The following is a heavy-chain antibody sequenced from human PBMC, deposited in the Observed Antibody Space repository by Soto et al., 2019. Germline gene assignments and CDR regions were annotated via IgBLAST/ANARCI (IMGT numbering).Heavy chain of an antibody. D-gene: IGHD6-19*01. CDR1: GFTFSSYA. CDR2: ISYDGSNK. J-gene: IGHJ5*02. V-gene: IGHV3-30-3*01. CDR3: AKDWGSSGWFNWFDP. Sequence: TGGSLRLSCAASGFTFSSYAMHWVRQAPGKGLEWVAVISYDGSNKYYADSVKGRFTISRDNSKNTLYLQMNSLRPEDTSVYYCAKDWGSSGWFNWFDPWGQGTLVTVSS.